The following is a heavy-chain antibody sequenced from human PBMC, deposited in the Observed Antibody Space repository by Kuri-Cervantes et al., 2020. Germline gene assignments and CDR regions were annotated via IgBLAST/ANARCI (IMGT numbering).Heavy chain of an antibody. J-gene: IGHJ3*02. CDR1: GFTFSRYW. V-gene: IGHV3-7*01. Sequence: GGSLRLSCAASGFTFSRYWMSWVRQAPGKGLEWVANIKQDGSEKYYVDSVKGRFTISRDNAKNSLYLQMNSLRAEDTAVYYCARAITRNDAFDIWGQGTMVTVSS. CDR2: IKQDGSEK. CDR3: ARAITRNDAFDI.